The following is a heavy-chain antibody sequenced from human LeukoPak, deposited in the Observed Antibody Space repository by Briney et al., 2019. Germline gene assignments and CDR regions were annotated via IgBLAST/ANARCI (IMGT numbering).Heavy chain of an antibody. J-gene: IGHJ3*02. CDR3: ASKGPFYYDLSGYSGGTFDI. D-gene: IGHD3-22*01. V-gene: IGHV4-30-4*01. CDR1: GGSVNSNDDY. CDR2: FYYRSKT. Sequence: SQTLTLTCSVSGGSVNSNDDYWSWIRQAPGRGLVWIGSFYYRSKTYYSPSLESRVSMSMSVDRNQSSLYMNSVTAGDTAAYVCASKGPFYYDLSGYSGGTFDIWGQGTLVTVSS.